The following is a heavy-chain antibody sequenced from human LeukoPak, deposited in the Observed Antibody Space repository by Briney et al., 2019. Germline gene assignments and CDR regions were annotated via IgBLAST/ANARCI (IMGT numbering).Heavy chain of an antibody. CDR2: INHSGST. D-gene: IGHD6-19*01. J-gene: IGHJ6*02. V-gene: IGHV4-34*01. Sequence: SETLSLTCAVYGGSFSGYYWSWIRQPPGKGLEWIGEINHSGSTNYNPSLKSRVTISVDTSKNQFSLKLSSVIAADTAVYYCASSGWPLYYYYYGMDVWGQGTTVTVSS. CDR1: GGSFSGYY. CDR3: ASSGWPLYYYYYGMDV.